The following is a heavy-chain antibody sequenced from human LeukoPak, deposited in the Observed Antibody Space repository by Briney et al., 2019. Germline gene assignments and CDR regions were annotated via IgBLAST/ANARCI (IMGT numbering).Heavy chain of an antibody. CDR1: GYTFTSYG. CDR3: AMGAYYDFWSGYYPGRFGMDV. J-gene: IGHJ6*02. Sequence: ASVKVSCKASGYTFTSYGISWVRQAPGQGLEWMGWISAYNGNTNYAQKLQGRVTMTTDTSTSTAYMELRSLRSDGTAVYYCAMGAYYDFWSGYYPGRFGMDVWGQGTTVTVSS. CDR2: ISAYNGNT. V-gene: IGHV1-18*01. D-gene: IGHD3-3*01.